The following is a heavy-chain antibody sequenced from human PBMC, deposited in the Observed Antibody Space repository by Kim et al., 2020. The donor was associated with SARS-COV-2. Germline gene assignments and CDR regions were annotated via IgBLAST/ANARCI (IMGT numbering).Heavy chain of an antibody. CDR1: GFTFSSYS. CDR3: ARDLDYGDYALGLNWFDP. J-gene: IGHJ5*02. Sequence: GGSLRLSCAASGFTFSSYSMNWVRQAPGKGLEWVSSISSSSSYIYYADSVKGRFTISRDNAKNSLYLQMNSLRAEDTAVYYCARDLDYGDYALGLNWFDPWGQGTLVTVSS. V-gene: IGHV3-21*01. CDR2: ISSSSSYI. D-gene: IGHD4-17*01.